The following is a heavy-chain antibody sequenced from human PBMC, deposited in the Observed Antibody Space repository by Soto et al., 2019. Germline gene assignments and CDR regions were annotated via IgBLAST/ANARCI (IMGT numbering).Heavy chain of an antibody. J-gene: IGHJ4*02. CDR3: SRDPKTSGGQHWAFNYFDS. V-gene: IGHV3-30-3*01. CDR2: ISYDGTNK. CDR1: GFSFSISP. D-gene: IGHD7-27*01. Sequence: GGSRRLSCAASGFSFSISPMHWVRQAPGKGPEWVALISYDGTNKFYADSVKGRFTISRDNSKSTLYLQVDSLRPEDAAVYYCSRDPKTSGGQHWAFNYFDSWGQGTLVTVSS.